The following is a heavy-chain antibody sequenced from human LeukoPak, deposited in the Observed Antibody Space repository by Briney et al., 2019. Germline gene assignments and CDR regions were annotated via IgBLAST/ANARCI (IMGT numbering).Heavy chain of an antibody. D-gene: IGHD6-13*01. CDR1: GGSISSSSYY. CDR2: IYYSGST. CDR3: ARPGYSSSWTPNHAFDI. Sequence: PSETLSLTCTVSGGSISSSSYYWGWIRQPPGKGLEWIGSIYYSGSTYYNPSLKSRVTISVDTSKNQFSLKLSSVTAADTAVYYCARPGYSSSWTPNHAFDIWGQGTMVTVSS. V-gene: IGHV4-39*01. J-gene: IGHJ3*02.